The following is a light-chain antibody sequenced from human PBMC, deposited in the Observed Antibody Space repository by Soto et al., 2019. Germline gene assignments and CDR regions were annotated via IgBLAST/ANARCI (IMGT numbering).Light chain of an antibody. CDR1: SSNIGAGYD. V-gene: IGLV1-40*01. CDR3: QSYDSSLSDAV. J-gene: IGLJ1*01. Sequence: QSVLTQPPSVSGAPGQRVTISCTGSSSNIGAGYDVHWYQQLPGTAPKLLIYGNSNRPSGVPDRFSGSKSGTSASLAITGLQAEDEADYYFQSYDSSLSDAVFGTGTKLTVL. CDR2: GNS.